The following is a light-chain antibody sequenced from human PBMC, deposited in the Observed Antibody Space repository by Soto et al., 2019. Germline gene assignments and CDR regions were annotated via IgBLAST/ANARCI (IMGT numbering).Light chain of an antibody. J-gene: IGKJ1*01. CDR2: GAS. CDR3: QQYNNWPRT. Sequence: EIVMTQSPATLSVSPGERATLSCRASQSVSSNLVWYQQKPGQPPRLLIYGASTRATAIPARFSGSGAGTEFTVTISSLQSEDFAVYYCQQYNNWPRTFGQGTKVEIK. CDR1: QSVSSN. V-gene: IGKV3-15*01.